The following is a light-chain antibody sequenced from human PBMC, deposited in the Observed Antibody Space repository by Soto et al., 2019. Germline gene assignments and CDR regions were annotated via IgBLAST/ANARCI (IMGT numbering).Light chain of an antibody. CDR1: QSVSSSY. CDR2: GAS. Sequence: EIVLTQSPGTLSLSPGERATLSCRASQSVSSSYLAWYQQKPGQAPRLLIYGASSRATGIPDRFSGSGSGTDFTLTISRLEPEYFAVYYCQQYDTSPITFGQGTRLEIK. CDR3: QQYDTSPIT. J-gene: IGKJ5*01. V-gene: IGKV3-20*01.